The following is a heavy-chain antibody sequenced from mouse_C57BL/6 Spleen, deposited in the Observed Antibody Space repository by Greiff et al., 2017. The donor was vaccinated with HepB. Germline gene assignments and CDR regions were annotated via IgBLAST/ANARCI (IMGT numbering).Heavy chain of an antibody. D-gene: IGHD2-1*01. CDR1: GYTFTSYW. CDR2: IHPNSGST. CDR3: ARDGGNSYAMDY. V-gene: IGHV1-64*01. Sequence: QVQLQQSGAELVKPGASVKLSCKASGYTFTSYWMHWVKQRPGQGLEWIGMIHPNSGSTNYNEKFKSKATLTVDKSSSTAYMQLSSLTSEDSAVYYCARDGGNSYAMDYWGQGTSVTVSS. J-gene: IGHJ4*01.